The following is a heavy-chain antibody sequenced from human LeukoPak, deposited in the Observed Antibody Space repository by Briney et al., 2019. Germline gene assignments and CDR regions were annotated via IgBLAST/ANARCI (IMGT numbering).Heavy chain of an antibody. CDR3: ARRGAGLVRGVIITFFNY. D-gene: IGHD3-10*01. V-gene: IGHV4-39*01. J-gene: IGHJ4*02. Sequence: SETLSLTCTVSGGSISSLNYYWGWIRQPPGKGLEWIGSIYYSGSTYYNPSLKSRVTISVDTSNNQFSLKLSSVTAADTAVYYCARRGAGLVRGVIITFFNYWGQGTPVTVSS. CDR2: IYYSGST. CDR1: GGSISSLNYY.